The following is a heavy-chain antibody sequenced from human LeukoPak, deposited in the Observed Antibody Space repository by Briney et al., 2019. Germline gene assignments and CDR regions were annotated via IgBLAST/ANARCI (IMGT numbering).Heavy chain of an antibody. CDR3: AKFGDSSGYYYVTYHGFDY. CDR2: IKQDGSEK. Sequence: GGSLRLSCAASGFTFSSYWMSWVRQAPGKGLEWVANIKQDGSEKYYVDSAKGRFTISRDNAKNSLYLQMNSLRAEDTAVYYCAKFGDSSGYYYVTYHGFDYWGQGTLVTVSS. V-gene: IGHV3-7*01. D-gene: IGHD3-22*01. CDR1: GFTFSSYW. J-gene: IGHJ4*02.